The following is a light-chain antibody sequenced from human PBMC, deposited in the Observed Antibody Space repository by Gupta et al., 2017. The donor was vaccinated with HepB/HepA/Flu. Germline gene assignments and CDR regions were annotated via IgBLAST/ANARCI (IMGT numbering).Light chain of an antibody. CDR2: KAS. V-gene: IGKV1-5*03. Sequence: DIQVTQSPSTLSASVGDRVTITCRASQSINSWLAWYQQKPGKAPKLLIYKASSLESGVPSRFSGSGSGTEFTLTISSLQPDDFATYYCQQYNSNLGTFGQGTKVEIK. CDR3: QQYNSNLGT. J-gene: IGKJ1*01. CDR1: QSINSW.